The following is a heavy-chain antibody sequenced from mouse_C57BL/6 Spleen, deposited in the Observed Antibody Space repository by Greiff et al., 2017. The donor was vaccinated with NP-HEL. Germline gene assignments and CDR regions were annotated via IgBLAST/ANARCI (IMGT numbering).Heavy chain of an antibody. D-gene: IGHD1-1*01. CDR3: ARSPYYYGSRPLDY. V-gene: IGHV1-69*01. CDR1: GYTFTSYW. J-gene: IGHJ2*01. CDR2: IDPSDSYT. Sequence: QVQLQQPGAELVMPGASVKLSCKASGYTFTSYWMHWVKQRPGQGLEWIGEIDPSDSYTNYNQKFKGKSTLTVDKSSSTAYMQLSSLTSEDSAVYYCARSPYYYGSRPLDYGGQGTTLTVSS.